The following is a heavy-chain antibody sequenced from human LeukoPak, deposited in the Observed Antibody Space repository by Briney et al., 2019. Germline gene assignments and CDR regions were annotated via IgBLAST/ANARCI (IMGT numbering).Heavy chain of an antibody. CDR2: INWNAGAT. Sequence: GGSLRLSCAASGFTFDDYGMSWVRQAPGKGLEWVSGINWNAGATGYADSVKGRFTISKDDAKNSLYLQMNTLRAEDTALYRCATWPYGSGSYGDFDYWGQGILVTVSS. J-gene: IGHJ4*02. CDR1: GFTFDDYG. V-gene: IGHV3-20*01. CDR3: ATWPYGSGSYGDFDY. D-gene: IGHD3-10*01.